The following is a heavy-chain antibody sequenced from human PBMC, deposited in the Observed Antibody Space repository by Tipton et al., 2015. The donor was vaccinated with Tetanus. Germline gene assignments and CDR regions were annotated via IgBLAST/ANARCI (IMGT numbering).Heavy chain of an antibody. V-gene: IGHV3-23*01. CDR1: GFTFSSYL. J-gene: IGHJ4*02. CDR2: ISANSDAT. Sequence: SLRLSCAASGFTFSSYLMSWVRQPPGKGLEWISAISANSDATYYADSVKGRFTISRDNAKNSLYLQMNSLRDEDTAVYYCARGHINRPETGDFWGQGTRVTVSS. CDR3: ARGHINRPETGDF. D-gene: IGHD1-14*01.